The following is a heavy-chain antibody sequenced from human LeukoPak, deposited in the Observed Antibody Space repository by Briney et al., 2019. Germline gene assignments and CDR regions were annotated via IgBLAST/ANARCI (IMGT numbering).Heavy chain of an antibody. CDR1: NASISGRNW. CDR2: IHHSGST. J-gene: IGHJ3*02. CDR3: ARAPLSGTYYTDAFDT. V-gene: IGHV4-4*02. D-gene: IGHD1-26*01. Sequence: SGTLSLTCAVSNASISGRNWWNWVRQPPGKGLEWIGEIHHSGSTDYNPSLKSRVTISPDKSKNQFSLTLTSVTAADTAVYFCARAPLSGTYYTDAFDTWGQGTMVTVSS.